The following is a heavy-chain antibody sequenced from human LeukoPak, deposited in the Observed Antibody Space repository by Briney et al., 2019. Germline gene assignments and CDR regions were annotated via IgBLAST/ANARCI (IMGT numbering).Heavy chain of an antibody. D-gene: IGHD6-13*01. J-gene: IGHJ4*02. CDR2: IYPGDSDT. CDR1: GYSFTSYW. Sequence: GESLKISCKGSGYSFTSYWIGWVRQMPGKGLEWMGIIYPGDSDTRYSLSFQGQVTISADKSISTAYLQWSSLKASDTAMYYCARHLTRSYSSSWYGHIDYWGQGTLVTVSS. CDR3: ARHLTRSYSSSWYGHIDY. V-gene: IGHV5-51*01.